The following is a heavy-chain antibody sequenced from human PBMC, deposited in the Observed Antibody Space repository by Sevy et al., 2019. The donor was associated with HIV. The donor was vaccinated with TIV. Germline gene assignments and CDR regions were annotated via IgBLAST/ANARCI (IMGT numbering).Heavy chain of an antibody. CDR2: ISSSSSTI. J-gene: IGHJ4*02. V-gene: IGHV3-48*02. Sequence: VGSLRLSCAASGFTFSSYSMSWVRQAPGKALEWVSYISSSSSTIYYADSVKGRFTISRDNAKNSLYLQMNSLRDEDTAVYYCATLYYGSGRKGDGWGQGTLVTVSS. CDR1: GFTFSSYS. D-gene: IGHD3-10*01. CDR3: ATLYYGSGRKGDG.